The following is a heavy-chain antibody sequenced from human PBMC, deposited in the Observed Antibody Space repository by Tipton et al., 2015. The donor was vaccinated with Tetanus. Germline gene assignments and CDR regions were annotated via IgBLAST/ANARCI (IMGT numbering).Heavy chain of an antibody. Sequence: TLSLTCSVSGGSISSYSLSWIRQSPGKGLEWIGYIYYGGTTKYNPSLKSRVTMSFDTSKNQFSLKMTSVTAADTAVYYCARPNCGGDCFYPSFDLWGRGSLVSVSS. CDR1: GGSISSYS. CDR3: ARPNCGGDCFYPSFDL. D-gene: IGHD2-21*02. V-gene: IGHV4-59*01. CDR2: IYYGGTT. J-gene: IGHJ2*01.